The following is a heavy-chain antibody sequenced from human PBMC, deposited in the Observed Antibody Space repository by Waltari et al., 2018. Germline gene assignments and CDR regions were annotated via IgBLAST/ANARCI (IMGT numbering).Heavy chain of an antibody. CDR1: VFTFSSYW. CDR3: ARDESFWSGSHPFGY. J-gene: IGHJ4*02. D-gene: IGHD3-3*01. CDR2: IKQDGSEK. Sequence: EVQLVESGGGLVQPGGSLRLSCAASVFTFSSYWMSWVRQARGKGLEWVANIKQDGSEKYYVDSVKGRFTISRDNAKNSLYLQMNSLRAEDTAVYYCARDESFWSGSHPFGYWGQGTLVTVSS. V-gene: IGHV3-7*01.